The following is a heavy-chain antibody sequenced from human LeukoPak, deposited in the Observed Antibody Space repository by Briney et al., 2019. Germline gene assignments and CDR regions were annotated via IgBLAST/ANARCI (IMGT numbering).Heavy chain of an antibody. CDR3: ARDRIYGSGSYFYYGMDV. CDR1: GYSISSGYY. CDR2: IYHSGST. J-gene: IGHJ6*04. V-gene: IGHV4-38-2*02. Sequence: SETLSLTCAVSGYSISSGYYWGWIRQPPGNGLEWIGSIYHSGSTYYNPSLKSRVTISVDTSKNHFSLKLSSVTAADTAVYYCARDRIYGSGSYFYYGMDVWGKGTTVTVSS. D-gene: IGHD3-10*01.